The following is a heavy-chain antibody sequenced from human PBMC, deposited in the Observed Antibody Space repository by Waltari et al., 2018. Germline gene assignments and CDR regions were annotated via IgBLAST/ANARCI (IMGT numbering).Heavy chain of an antibody. CDR2: VFPSDSET. D-gene: IGHD1-26*01. CDR1: GYSFPNLW. V-gene: IGHV5-51*01. CDR3: ARRVGATGYFDL. Sequence: EVQLVQSGAEVKKPGESLRISCHGSGYSFPNLWVGWVLQKATTGREWIAIVFPSDSETRYSPFFLGQLTIAADKSINTAYLQWSRLRESDTGIYYCARRVGATGYFDLWGEGTLVTVSS. J-gene: IGHJ4*02.